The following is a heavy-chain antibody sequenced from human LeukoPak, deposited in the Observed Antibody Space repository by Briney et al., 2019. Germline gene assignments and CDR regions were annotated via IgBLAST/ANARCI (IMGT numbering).Heavy chain of an antibody. Sequence: ASVKVSCKASGYTFISYGISWVRQAPGQGLEWMGWISAYNGNTKYAQKLQGRVTMTTDTSTSTAYMELRSLRSDDTAVYYCARDTVVPAALNFDYWGQGTLVTVSS. CDR2: ISAYNGNT. V-gene: IGHV1-18*01. CDR1: GYTFISYG. CDR3: ARDTVVPAALNFDY. D-gene: IGHD2-2*01. J-gene: IGHJ4*02.